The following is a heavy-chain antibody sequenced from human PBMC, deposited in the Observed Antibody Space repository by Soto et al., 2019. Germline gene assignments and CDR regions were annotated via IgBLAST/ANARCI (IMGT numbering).Heavy chain of an antibody. CDR1: GYTFTSYA. CDR2: INAGNGNT. Sequence: QVQLVQSGAEEKKPGASVKVSCKASGYTFTSYAMHWVRQAPGQRLEWMGWINAGNGNTKYSQKFQGRVTITRNTSASTAYRELSSLRSEDTAVYYWARGGGWYVWFDPWGQGTLVTVSS. CDR3: ARGGGWYVWFDP. V-gene: IGHV1-3*05. D-gene: IGHD6-19*01. J-gene: IGHJ5*02.